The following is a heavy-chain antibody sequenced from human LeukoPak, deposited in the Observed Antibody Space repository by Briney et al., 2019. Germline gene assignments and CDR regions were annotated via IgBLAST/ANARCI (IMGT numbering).Heavy chain of an antibody. Sequence: GASVTVSFKASGYTFTTYDINWVRQAPGQGLEWMGWISAYNGNTQYAQKLQGRVTMTTDTATSTAYMELRSLRSEDAAVYYCATVQVGAYYWFDPWGQGTLVTVSS. CDR1: GYTFTTYD. CDR2: ISAYNGNT. V-gene: IGHV1-18*01. D-gene: IGHD1-26*01. J-gene: IGHJ5*02. CDR3: ATVQVGAYYWFDP.